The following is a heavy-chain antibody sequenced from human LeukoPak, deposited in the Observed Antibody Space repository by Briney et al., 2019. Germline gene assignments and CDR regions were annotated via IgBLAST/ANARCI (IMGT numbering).Heavy chain of an antibody. CDR3: AKDQAVAGYYFDY. CDR1: GFTFSSYA. V-gene: IGHV3-23*01. J-gene: IGHJ4*02. D-gene: IGHD6-19*01. CDR2: ISGSGGST. Sequence: PGGSLRLSCAASGFTFSSYAMSWVRQAPGKGLEWVSAISGSGGSTYYADSVKRRFTISRDNSKNTLYLQMNSPRAEDTAVYYCAKDQAVAGYYFDYWGQGTLVTVSS.